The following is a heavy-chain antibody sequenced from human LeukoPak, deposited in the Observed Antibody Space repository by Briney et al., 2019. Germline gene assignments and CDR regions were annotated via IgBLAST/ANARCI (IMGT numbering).Heavy chain of an antibody. D-gene: IGHD3-10*01. V-gene: IGHV4-59*11. J-gene: IGHJ4*02. CDR1: GGSISSHY. Sequence: SETLTLTCTGSGGSISSHYWSWIGQAPGKGLEGIGYIYYSGSTNYNPSLKSRVTISVDTSKNPFCLKLSSVTAADTAVYSCARYTQSTNYYGSVSLFFDYWGQGTLVTVSS. CDR3: ARYTQSTNYYGSVSLFFDY. CDR2: IYYSGST.